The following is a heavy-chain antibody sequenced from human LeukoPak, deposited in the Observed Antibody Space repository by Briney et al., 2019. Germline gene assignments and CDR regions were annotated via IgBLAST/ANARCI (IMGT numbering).Heavy chain of an antibody. V-gene: IGHV3-7*03. Sequence: GGSLRLSCAASGFTFSSYWMSWVRQVPGKGLDGVASIKEDGSQKYYVDSVKGRFTISRDNAKNSLSLQMNSLRAEDTAVYYCARQMSPGSGWFRFYFDYWGQGTLVTVSS. CDR1: GFTFSSYW. CDR2: IKEDGSQK. D-gene: IGHD6-19*01. J-gene: IGHJ4*02. CDR3: ARQMSPGSGWFRFYFDY.